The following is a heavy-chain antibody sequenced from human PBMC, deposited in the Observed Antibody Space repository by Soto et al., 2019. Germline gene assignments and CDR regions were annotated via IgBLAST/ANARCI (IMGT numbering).Heavy chain of an antibody. Sequence: QVQLQESGPGLVKPSQTLSLACTVSGGSISNNHYYWSWIRQSPGKGLEWIGHIFDSGSTYNNPSLNSRVSISVDTSKNQFSLKLSSVTAADTAVYYCARGLSSDKFDSWGQGTLVTVSS. J-gene: IGHJ4*02. CDR2: IFDSGST. CDR3: ARGLSSDKFDS. CDR1: GGSISNNHYY. D-gene: IGHD2-15*01. V-gene: IGHV4-30-4*01.